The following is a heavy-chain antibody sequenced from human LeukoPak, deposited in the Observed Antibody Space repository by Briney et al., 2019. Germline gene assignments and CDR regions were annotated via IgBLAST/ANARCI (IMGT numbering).Heavy chain of an antibody. CDR3: ARDGPPDIIFVPAARREFDP. CDR1: GGTFSSYA. J-gene: IGHJ5*02. V-gene: IGHV1-69*13. D-gene: IGHD2-2*01. CDR2: IIPIFGTA. Sequence: ASVKVSCKASGGTFSSYAISWVRQAPGQGLEWMGGIIPIFGTANYAQKFQGRVTITADESTSTAYMELSSLRSEDTAVYYCARDGPPDIIFVPAARREFDPWGQGTLVTVSS.